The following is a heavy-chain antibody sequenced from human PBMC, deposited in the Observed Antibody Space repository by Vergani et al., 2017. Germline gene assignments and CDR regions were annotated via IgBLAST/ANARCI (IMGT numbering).Heavy chain of an antibody. V-gene: IGHV3-23*04. CDR3: AKEVRGYCSGGSCYADY. D-gene: IGHD2-15*01. CDR2: ISGSGGST. Sequence: EVQLVESGGGLVQPGGSLRLSCAASGFTFSSYAMSWVRQAPGKGLEWVSAISGSGGSTYYEDSVKGRFTISRDNSKNTLYLQMNSLRAEDTAVYYCAKEVRGYCSGGSCYADYWGQGTLVTVSS. CDR1: GFTFSSYA. J-gene: IGHJ4*02.